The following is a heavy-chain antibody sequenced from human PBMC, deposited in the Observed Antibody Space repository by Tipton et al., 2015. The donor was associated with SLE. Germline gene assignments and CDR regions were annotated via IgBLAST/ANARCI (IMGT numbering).Heavy chain of an antibody. CDR1: GGSFSGYY. Sequence: TLSLTCAVYGGSFSGYYWSWIRQPPGKGLEWIGYIYYSGSTNYNPSLKSRVTISVDTSKNQFSLKLSSVTAADTAVYYCARFNPPQALDYWGQGTLVTVSS. V-gene: IGHV4-59*01. CDR3: ARFNPPQALDY. CDR2: IYYSGST. D-gene: IGHD6-6*01. J-gene: IGHJ4*02.